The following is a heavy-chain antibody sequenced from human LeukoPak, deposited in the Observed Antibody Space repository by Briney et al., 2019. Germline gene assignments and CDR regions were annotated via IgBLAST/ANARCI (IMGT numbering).Heavy chain of an antibody. CDR1: GFTFSSYG. V-gene: IGHV3-33*01. Sequence: GGSLRLSCAASGFTFSSYGMHWVRQAPGKGLEWVALIWYDGSNKYHADSVKGRFTISRDNSKNTLYLQMNSLRAEDTAVYYCARPESGNYYFDYWGQGTLVTVSS. CDR3: ARPESGNYYFDY. CDR2: IWYDGSNK. J-gene: IGHJ4*02. D-gene: IGHD1-26*01.